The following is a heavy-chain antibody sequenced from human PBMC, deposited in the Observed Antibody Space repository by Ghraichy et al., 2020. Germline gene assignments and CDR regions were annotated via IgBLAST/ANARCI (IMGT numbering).Heavy chain of an antibody. Sequence: GGSLRLSCVASGFTFRSNIMNWVRQAPGKGLEWVSGITGSGGSTYYADPVKGRFTISRDNSKNTLYLQINGLRAEDTAVYYCAKGKGEYYFDYWGQGTLVTVSS. CDR3: AKGKGEYYFDY. J-gene: IGHJ4*02. CDR1: GFTFRSNI. D-gene: IGHD3-10*01. V-gene: IGHV3-23*01. CDR2: ITGSGGST.